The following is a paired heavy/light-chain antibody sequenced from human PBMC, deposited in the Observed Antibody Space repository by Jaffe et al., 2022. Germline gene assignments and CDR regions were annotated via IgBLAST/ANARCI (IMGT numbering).Light chain of an antibody. Sequence: QSALTQPRSVSGSPGQSVTISCTGTSSDVGGYNYVSWYQQHPGKAPKLMIYDVSKRPSGVPDRFSGSKSGNTASLTISGLQAEDEADYYCCSYAGSYTFALRVVFGGGTKLTVL. CDR3: CSYAGSYTFALRVV. CDR2: DVS. CDR1: SSDVGGYNY. V-gene: IGLV2-11*01. J-gene: IGLJ2*01.
Heavy chain of an antibody. Sequence: EVQLLESGGGLVQPGGSLRLSCAASGFTFSSYAMSWVRQAPGKGLEWVSAISGSGGSTYYADSVKGRFTISRDNSKNTLYLQMNSLRAEDTAVYYCAKHRDVVVVAATINWFDPWGQGTLVTVSS. CDR2: ISGSGGST. CDR3: AKHRDVVVVAATINWFDP. J-gene: IGHJ5*02. D-gene: IGHD2-15*01. V-gene: IGHV3-23*01. CDR1: GFTFSSYA.